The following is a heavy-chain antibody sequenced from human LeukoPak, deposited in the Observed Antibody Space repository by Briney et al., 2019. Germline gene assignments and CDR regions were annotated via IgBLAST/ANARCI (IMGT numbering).Heavy chain of an antibody. CDR2: ISAYNCNT. Sequence: GASVKVSCKASGGTFTSYGISWVRQAPGQGLEWMGWISAYNCNTNYAQKLQGRVTMTTATSTSTAYMELRSLRSDDPAVYYCARDPMVRGVIILDYWGQGTLVTVSS. CDR1: GGTFTSYG. D-gene: IGHD3-10*01. V-gene: IGHV1-18*01. CDR3: ARDPMVRGVIILDY. J-gene: IGHJ4*02.